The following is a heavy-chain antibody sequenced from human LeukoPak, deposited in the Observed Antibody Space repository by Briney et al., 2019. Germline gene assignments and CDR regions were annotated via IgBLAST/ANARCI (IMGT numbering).Heavy chain of an antibody. J-gene: IGHJ4*02. CDR2: IYYSGST. V-gene: IGHV4-59*01. CDR1: GGSISSFY. CDR3: ARRTGSYFGQFDS. Sequence: SETLSLTCTVSGGSISSFYWSWIRQPPGKGLEWIGYIYYSGSTNYNPSLKSRVTISVDTSKNKFSLRLRSVTAADTAIYYCARRTGSYFGQFDSWGQGTLVTVSS. D-gene: IGHD3-10*01.